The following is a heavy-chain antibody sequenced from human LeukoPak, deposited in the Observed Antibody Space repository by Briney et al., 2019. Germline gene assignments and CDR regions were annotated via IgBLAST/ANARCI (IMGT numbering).Heavy chain of an antibody. V-gene: IGHV1-8*01. D-gene: IGHD3-10*01. Sequence: ASVKVSRKASGYTFTSYDINWVRQATGQGLEWMGWMNPNSGNTGYAQKFQVRVTMTRNTSISTAYMELSSLRSEDTAVYYCARAYYYGSGSYYNGFLFFDYWGQGTLVTVSS. CDR3: ARAYYYGSGSYYNGFLFFDY. J-gene: IGHJ4*02. CDR2: MNPNSGNT. CDR1: GYTFTSYD.